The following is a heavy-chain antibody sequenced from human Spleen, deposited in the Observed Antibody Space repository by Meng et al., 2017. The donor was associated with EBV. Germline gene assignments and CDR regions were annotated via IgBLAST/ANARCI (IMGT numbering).Heavy chain of an antibody. CDR1: GFSLSISGVG. Sequence: QITLKESVPTLVKPTQTLTLTCTFSGFSLSISGVGVAWIRQPPGKALEWLAVIYWDDEKRYSPSLKSRLTITKDTSKNQVVLTVTNMDPVDTATYYCAHLAPDMQSIDYWGQGTLVTVSS. V-gene: IGHV2-5*02. CDR3: AHLAPDMQSIDY. CDR2: IYWDDEK. D-gene: IGHD3-9*01. J-gene: IGHJ4*02.